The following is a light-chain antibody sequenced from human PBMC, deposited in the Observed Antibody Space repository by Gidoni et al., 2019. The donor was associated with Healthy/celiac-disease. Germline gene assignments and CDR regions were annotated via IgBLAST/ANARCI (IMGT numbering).Light chain of an antibody. CDR2: DVS. CDR1: SSDVGGYNY. V-gene: IGLV2-14*01. J-gene: IGLJ3*02. Sequence: QSALTHPASVSGSPGQSITISCTGTSSDVGGYNYVSWYQQHPGKAPKLMIDDVSNRPSGVSNRFSGSKSGNTASLTISGLQAEDEADYYCSSYTSSSTWVFGGGTKLTVL. CDR3: SSYTSSSTWV.